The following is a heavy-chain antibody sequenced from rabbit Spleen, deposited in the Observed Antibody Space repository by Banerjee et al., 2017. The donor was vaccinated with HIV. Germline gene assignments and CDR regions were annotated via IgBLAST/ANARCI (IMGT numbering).Heavy chain of an antibody. CDR1: GVSLNDKDV. Sequence: QEQLEESGGDLVKPEGSLTLTCKASGVSLNDKDVMCWVRQAPGKGLEWIACIYAGSSGSTYYANWVNGRFSISRENAQNTVFLQMTSLTAADTATYFCARDGAGGSYFALWGQGTLVTVS. CDR2: IYAGSSGST. J-gene: IGHJ3*01. D-gene: IGHD8-1*01. CDR3: ARDGAGGSYFAL. V-gene: IGHV1S45*01.